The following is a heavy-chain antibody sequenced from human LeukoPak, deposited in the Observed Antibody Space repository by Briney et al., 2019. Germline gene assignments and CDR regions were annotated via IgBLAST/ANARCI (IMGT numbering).Heavy chain of an antibody. V-gene: IGHV3-53*01. J-gene: IGHJ4*02. CDR1: GFTVSSND. D-gene: IGHD3-22*01. CDR3: ARESSGYFDY. CDR2: IYSGGST. Sequence: GGSLRLSCAASGFTVSSNDMSWVRQAPGEGLEWVSIIYSGGSTYYADSVKGRFTISRDNSKNTLYLQMNSLRAEDTAVYYCARESSGYFDYWGQGTLVTVSS.